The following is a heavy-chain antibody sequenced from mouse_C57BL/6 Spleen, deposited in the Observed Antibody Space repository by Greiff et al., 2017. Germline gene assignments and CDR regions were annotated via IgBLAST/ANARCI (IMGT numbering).Heavy chain of an antibody. V-gene: IGHV1-61*01. CDR3: ASRGKNSLAFDY. Sequence: QVQLQQPGAELVRPGSSVKLSCKASGYTFTSYWMDWVKQRPGQGLEWIGNIYPSASETHYNQKFKDKATLTVDKSSSTAYMQLSSLTSEDSAVYSCASRGKNSLAFDYWGKGTTLTVSS. D-gene: IGHD1-1*01. J-gene: IGHJ2*01. CDR2: IYPSASET. CDR1: GYTFTSYW.